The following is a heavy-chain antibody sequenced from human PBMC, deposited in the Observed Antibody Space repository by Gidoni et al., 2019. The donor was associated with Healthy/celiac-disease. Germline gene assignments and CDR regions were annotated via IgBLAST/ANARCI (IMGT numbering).Heavy chain of an antibody. CDR1: GSTFGSKP. CDR3: ARSVGTRYFDWLPTVFDY. CDR2: ISSNGGST. Sequence: EVQLVESGGGLVQPGGSLRLSCSASGSTFGSKPMHWVRQTPGKGLEYVSAISSNGGSTYYANSVKGRFTISRDNSKNTLYLQMGSLRAEDMAVYYCARSVGTRYFDWLPTVFDYWGQGTLVTVSS. D-gene: IGHD3-9*01. J-gene: IGHJ4*02. V-gene: IGHV3-64*01.